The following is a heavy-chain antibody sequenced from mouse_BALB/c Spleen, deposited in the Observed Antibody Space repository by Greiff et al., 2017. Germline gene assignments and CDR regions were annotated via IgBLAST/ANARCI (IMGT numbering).Heavy chain of an antibody. CDR3: ARSPWFAY. CDR1: GYTFTSYW. Sequence: QVQLKESGAELAKPGASVKMSCKASGYTFTSYWMHWVKQRPGQGLEWIGYINPSTGYTEYNQKFKDKATLTAYKSSSTAYMQLSSLTSEDSAVYYCARSPWFAYWGQGTLVTVSA. CDR2: INPSTGYT. V-gene: IGHV1-7*01. J-gene: IGHJ3*01.